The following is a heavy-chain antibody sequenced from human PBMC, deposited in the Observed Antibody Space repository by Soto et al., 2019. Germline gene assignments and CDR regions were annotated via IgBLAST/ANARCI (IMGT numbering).Heavy chain of an antibody. Sequence: GSLRRSCAASVFTFSSYDMHWVRQAPDKGLEWVATVWFDGSKKYYADSVKGRFTISRDNSKNTLYLQMNSLRVEDTAVYYCATDYYYDASGYVPPDFWGQGTLVTVS. J-gene: IGHJ4*02. CDR3: ATDYYYDASGYVPPDF. CDR1: VFTFSSYD. V-gene: IGHV3-33*01. D-gene: IGHD3-22*01. CDR2: VWFDGSKK.